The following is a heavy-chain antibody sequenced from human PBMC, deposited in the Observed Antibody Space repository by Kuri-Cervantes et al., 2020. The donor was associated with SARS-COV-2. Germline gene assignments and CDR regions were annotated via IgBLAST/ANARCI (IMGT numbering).Heavy chain of an antibody. CDR3: AREKYYYDSSGLGGGEDYYYGMDV. CDR2: IISSSSYI. J-gene: IGHJ6*02. D-gene: IGHD3-22*01. CDR1: GFTFSSYS. V-gene: IGHV3-21*01. Sequence: GGSLRLSCAASGFTFSSYSMNWVRQAPGKGLEWVSSIISSSSYIYYADSVKGRFTISRDNAKNSLYLQMNSLRAEDTAVYYCAREKYYYDSSGLGGGEDYYYGMDVWGQGTTVTVSS.